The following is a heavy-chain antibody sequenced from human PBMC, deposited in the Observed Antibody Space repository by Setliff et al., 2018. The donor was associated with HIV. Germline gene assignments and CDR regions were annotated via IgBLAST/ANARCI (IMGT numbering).Heavy chain of an antibody. D-gene: IGHD3-22*01. CDR3: ARQSDSSGYFPSWYFDY. V-gene: IGHV4-34*01. Sequence: LSLTCAVYGGSFSAYYWTWIRQPPGKGLEWIGEISHGGSTNYNPSLESRVTISVDTSKNQFSLKLSSVTAADTAVYYCARQSDSSGYFPSWYFDYWAQGTLVTVS. J-gene: IGHJ4*02. CDR1: GGSFSAYY. CDR2: ISHGGST.